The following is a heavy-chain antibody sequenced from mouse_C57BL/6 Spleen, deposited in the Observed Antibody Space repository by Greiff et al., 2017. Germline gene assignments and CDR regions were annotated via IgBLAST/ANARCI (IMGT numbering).Heavy chain of an antibody. J-gene: IGHJ1*03. D-gene: IGHD1-1*01. V-gene: IGHV5-4*01. CDR2: ISDGGSYT. CDR1: GFTFSSYA. CDR3: ARDRGTTVVAGYFDV. Sequence: EVKVVESGGGLVKPGGSLKLSCAASGFTFSSYAMSWVRQTPEKRLEWVATISDGGSYTYYPDNVKGRFTISRDNAKNNLYLQMSHLKSEDTAMYYCARDRGTTVVAGYFDVWGTGTTVTVSS.